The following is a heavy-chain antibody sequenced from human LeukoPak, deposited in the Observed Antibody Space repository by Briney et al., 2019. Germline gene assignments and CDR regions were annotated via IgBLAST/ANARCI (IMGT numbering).Heavy chain of an antibody. CDR1: GYTFTTYD. Sequence: ASVKVSCKASGYTFTTYDINWVRQATGQGLEWMGWMNPNSGNTGYAQKFQGRVSMTRNISISTAYMELSSLRSEDTAVYYCARARYYADGYYFDYWGQGTLVTVSS. V-gene: IGHV1-8*01. CDR3: ARARYYADGYYFDY. J-gene: IGHJ4*02. D-gene: IGHD3-10*01. CDR2: MNPNSGNT.